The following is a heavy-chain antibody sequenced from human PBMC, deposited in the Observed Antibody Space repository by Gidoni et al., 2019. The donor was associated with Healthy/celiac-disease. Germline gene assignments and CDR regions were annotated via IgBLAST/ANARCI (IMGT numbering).Heavy chain of an antibody. J-gene: IGHJ4*02. Sequence: QVQLQESGPGLVKPSETLSLPCTVSGGSVRSGSYYWSWIRQPPGTGLEWIGYIYYSGRTIYNPSLKSRVTISVDTSKNQFSLNLTSVTAADTAVYYCARIWPAAGTHIDYWGQGILVTVSS. CDR2: IYYSGRT. D-gene: IGHD6-13*01. CDR1: GGSVRSGSYY. CDR3: ARIWPAAGTHIDY. V-gene: IGHV4-61*01.